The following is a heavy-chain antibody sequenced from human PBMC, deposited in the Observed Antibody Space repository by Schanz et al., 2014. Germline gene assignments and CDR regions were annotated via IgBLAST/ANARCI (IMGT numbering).Heavy chain of an antibody. V-gene: IGHV3-48*01. Sequence: VQLVESGGGVVQPGGSLRLSCAASGFTFRSYSMNWVRQAPGKGLEWISYISSTSRATYYADSVKGRFTISRDNAKNSLFLQMNSLRAEDTAVYYCAKVAPAATYLDSWGLGTLVTVSS. CDR3: AKVAPAATYLDS. CDR1: GFTFRSYS. J-gene: IGHJ4*02. D-gene: IGHD2-2*01. CDR2: ISSTSRAT.